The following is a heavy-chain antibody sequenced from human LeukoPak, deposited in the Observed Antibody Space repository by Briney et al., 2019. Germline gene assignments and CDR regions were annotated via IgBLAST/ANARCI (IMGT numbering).Heavy chain of an antibody. J-gene: IGHJ4*02. Sequence: PGGSLRLSCAASGFTFSSYWMSWVRQAPGKGLEWVANIKQDGSEKYYVDSVKGRFTISRDNAKNSLYLQMNSLRAEDTAVYYCARDGDYYDSSGHGYFDYWGQGTLVTVSS. CDR1: GFTFSSYW. D-gene: IGHD3-22*01. V-gene: IGHV3-7*01. CDR3: ARDGDYYDSSGHGYFDY. CDR2: IKQDGSEK.